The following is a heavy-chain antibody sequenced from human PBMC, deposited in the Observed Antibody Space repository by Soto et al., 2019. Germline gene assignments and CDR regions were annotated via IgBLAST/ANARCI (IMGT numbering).Heavy chain of an antibody. CDR1: GASVAGGSYY. Sequence: QVQLRESGPGLVKPSQTLSLTCSVSGASVAGGSYYWSWVRQPPGKGLEWIGYIPSRGRPFYNPSLTSRGTISADTSKNRLSPQLTSVTAADTAVYYCARDTYSGYDFGLWGQGTLVTVSS. V-gene: IGHV4-30-4*01. CDR2: IPSRGRP. D-gene: IGHD5-12*01. CDR3: ARDTYSGYDFGL. J-gene: IGHJ5*02.